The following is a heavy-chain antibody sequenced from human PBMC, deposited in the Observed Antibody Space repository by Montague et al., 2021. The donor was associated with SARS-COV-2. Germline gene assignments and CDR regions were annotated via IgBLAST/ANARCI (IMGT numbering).Heavy chain of an antibody. CDR1: GFSLSTSGMC. J-gene: IGHJ6*02. V-gene: IGHV2-70*11. CDR3: ARGPSDTYYYNGMDV. Sequence: PTLVKPTQTLTPTCTFSGFSLSTSGMCMTWIRQPPGKALEWLARIDWDGDKYYNSSLKSRLTISKDTSKNLVVLTMANMDPVDTATYYCARGPSDTYYYNGMDVWGQGTTVTGSS. CDR2: IDWDGDK.